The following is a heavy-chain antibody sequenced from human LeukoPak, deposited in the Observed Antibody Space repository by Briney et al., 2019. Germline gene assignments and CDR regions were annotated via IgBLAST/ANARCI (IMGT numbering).Heavy chain of an antibody. D-gene: IGHD4-17*01. V-gene: IGHV4-34*01. CDR3: ARDGRSSDYFDY. Sequence: SETLSLTCAVYGGSFSGYYWSWIRQPPGKGLEWIGEINHSGSTNYNPSLKSRVTISVDTSKNQFSLKLSSVTAADTAVYYCARDGRSSDYFDYWGQGTLVTVSS. CDR1: GGSFSGYY. CDR2: INHSGST. J-gene: IGHJ4*02.